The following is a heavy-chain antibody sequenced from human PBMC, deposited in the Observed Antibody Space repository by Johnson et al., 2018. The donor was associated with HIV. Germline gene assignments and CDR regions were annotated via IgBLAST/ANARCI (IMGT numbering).Heavy chain of an antibody. CDR1: GFTFSSYG. CDR2: IRYDGSKANSYAT. V-gene: IGHV3-73*01. Sequence: VQLVESGGGVVQPGGSLRLSCAASGFTFSSYGMHWVRQAPGKGLEWVAFIRYDGSKANSYATAYAASVTGRFTISRDDSQNTAYLQMNSLKTEDTAVYYCTRLGTEWELSSGSDTFDIWGQGTMVTVSS. D-gene: IGHD3-16*02. CDR3: TRLGTEWELSSGSDTFDI. J-gene: IGHJ3*02.